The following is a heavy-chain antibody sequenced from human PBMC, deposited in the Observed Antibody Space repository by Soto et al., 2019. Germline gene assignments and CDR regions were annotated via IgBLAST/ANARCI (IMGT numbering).Heavy chain of an antibody. CDR1: GFTLNNYL. CDR3: ARGLGGPYX. D-gene: IGHD3-16*01. Sequence: RLSCAASGFTLNNYLMHWVREAPGKGQVWVSRINNYGRSTAYADPVKGRFTISRDNAKNTLYLQMNSLRAEDTAIYYCARGLGGPYXWGQGTLLTVSX. CDR2: INNYGRST. J-gene: IGHJ4*02. V-gene: IGHV3-74*01.